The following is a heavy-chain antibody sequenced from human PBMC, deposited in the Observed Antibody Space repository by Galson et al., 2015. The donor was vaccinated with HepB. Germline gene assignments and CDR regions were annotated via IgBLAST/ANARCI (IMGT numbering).Heavy chain of an antibody. CDR1: GYTFTSYY. CDR3: ARDPKPKSIVGVRSYDGSNWFDP. J-gene: IGHJ5*02. Sequence: SVKVSCKASGYTFTSYYMHWVRQAPGQGLEWMGIINPSGGSTSYAQKFQGRVTMTRDTSTSTVYMELSSLRSEDTAVYYCARDPKPKSIVGVRSYDGSNWFDPWGQGTLVTVSS. D-gene: IGHD1-26*01. V-gene: IGHV1-46*01. CDR2: INPSGGST.